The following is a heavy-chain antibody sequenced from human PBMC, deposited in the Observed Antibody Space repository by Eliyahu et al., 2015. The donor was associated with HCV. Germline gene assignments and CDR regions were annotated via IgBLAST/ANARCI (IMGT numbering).Heavy chain of an antibody. J-gene: IGHJ3*02. CDR1: GGSISSTNW. CDR2: VYQSGNT. V-gene: IGHV4/OR15-8*02. CDR3: ARDFFDSSGYQNAFDI. D-gene: IGHD3-22*01. Sequence: QVQLQESGSGLVKPSETLSLTCVVSGGSISSTNWWSWVRQTPGKGLEWIGEVYQSGNTKYNPSFKTRVTISLDKSKNHFSLKLSSVTAADTAVYYCARDFFDSSGYQNAFDIWGQGTMVTVSS.